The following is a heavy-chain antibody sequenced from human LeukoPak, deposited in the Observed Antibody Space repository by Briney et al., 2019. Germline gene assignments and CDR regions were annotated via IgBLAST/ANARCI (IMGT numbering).Heavy chain of an antibody. Sequence: GGSMRLSCAASGFTFSSYAMSWVRQAPGKGLEWVSAISGSGGRTYYADSVKGRFTISRDNSKNTLYLQMNSLRAEDTAVYYCAKGRWLQNSGFDYWGQGTLVTVSS. V-gene: IGHV3-23*01. CDR3: AKGRWLQNSGFDY. J-gene: IGHJ4*02. CDR1: GFTFSSYA. CDR2: ISGSGGRT. D-gene: IGHD5-24*01.